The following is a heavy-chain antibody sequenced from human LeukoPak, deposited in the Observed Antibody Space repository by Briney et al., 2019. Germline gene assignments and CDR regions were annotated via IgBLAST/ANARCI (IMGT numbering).Heavy chain of an antibody. CDR2: IYYSGST. J-gene: IGHJ5*02. Sequence: GSLRLSCAASGFTFSSYSMNWVRQPPGKGLEWIGSIYYSGSTYYNPSLKSRVTISVDTSKNQFSLKLSSVTAADTAVYYCARLRGATVAHNWFDPWGQGTLVTVSS. D-gene: IGHD6-19*01. V-gene: IGHV4-39*07. CDR3: ARLRGATVAHNWFDP. CDR1: GFTFSSYSMN.